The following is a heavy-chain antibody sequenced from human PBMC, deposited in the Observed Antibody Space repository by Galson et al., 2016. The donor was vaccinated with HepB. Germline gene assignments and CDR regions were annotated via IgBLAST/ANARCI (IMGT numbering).Heavy chain of an antibody. CDR3: SRISGYTYGHDFDH. Sequence: SLRLSCATSGFTFADYAMTWFRQTPGEGLEWVGFVRSKTYGGTADYAASVEGRFTISRDDSKSVAYLQMNSLKTEDTAVYYCSRISGYTYGHDFDHWGQGTLVTVSS. D-gene: IGHD5-18*01. J-gene: IGHJ4*02. CDR1: GFTFADYA. CDR2: VRSKTYGGTA. V-gene: IGHV3-49*03.